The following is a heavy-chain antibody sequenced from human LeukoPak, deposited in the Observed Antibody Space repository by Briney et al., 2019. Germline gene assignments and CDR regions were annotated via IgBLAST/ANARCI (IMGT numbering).Heavy chain of an antibody. D-gene: IGHD6-13*01. Sequence: GGSLRLSCAASGFTFSSYAMSWVRQAPGKGLEWVSAISGSGGSTYYADSVKGRFTISRDNSKNTLYLQMNSLRAEDTAVYYCASPFGYSSSWYDDYWGQVTLVTVSS. CDR3: ASPFGYSSSWYDDY. V-gene: IGHV3-23*01. J-gene: IGHJ4*02. CDR1: GFTFSSYA. CDR2: ISGSGGST.